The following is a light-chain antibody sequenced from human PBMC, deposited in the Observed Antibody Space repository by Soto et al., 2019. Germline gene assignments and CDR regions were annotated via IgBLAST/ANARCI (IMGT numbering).Light chain of an antibody. V-gene: IGKV1-5*01. Sequence: DIQMIQSPSTLSASLGDRVTITCRASQTVNAWLAWYQHKPGKAPKPLIYDASSLESGVPARFSGSGSGTEVILTISSLQPDDVGTYYCQQYNTHSGTFGQGTKVE. CDR1: QTVNAW. CDR3: QQYNTHSGT. CDR2: DAS. J-gene: IGKJ1*01.